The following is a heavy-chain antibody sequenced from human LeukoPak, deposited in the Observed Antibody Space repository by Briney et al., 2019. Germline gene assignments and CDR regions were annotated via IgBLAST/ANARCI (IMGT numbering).Heavy chain of an antibody. V-gene: IGHV1-46*01. Sequence: ASVKVSCKASGYTFSSHDMHWVRQAPGQGLEWVGVINPSGGSTSYAQKFQGRVTMTRDTSTSTVYMELSSLRSADTAVYYCARPGYIYGSFDYWGQGTLVTVSS. CDR1: GYTFSSHD. CDR3: ARPGYIYGSFDY. CDR2: INPSGGST. D-gene: IGHD5-18*01. J-gene: IGHJ4*02.